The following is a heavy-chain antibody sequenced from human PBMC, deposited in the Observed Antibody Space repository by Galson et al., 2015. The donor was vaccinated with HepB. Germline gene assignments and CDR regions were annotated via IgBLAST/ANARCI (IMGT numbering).Heavy chain of an antibody. J-gene: IGHJ2*01. Sequence: SLRLSCAPSGLAFSDHYMEWVRQAPGKGLEWIGRSRNKAYSYTTEYAASVKGRFTISRDDSQNSLYLQMNSLRTEDTAVYYCVSDLHHYDRSGGRVWYFDLWGQGTLVTVSS. V-gene: IGHV3-72*01. CDR1: GLAFSDHY. CDR2: SRNKAYSYTT. D-gene: IGHD3-22*01. CDR3: VSDLHHYDRSGGRVWYFDL.